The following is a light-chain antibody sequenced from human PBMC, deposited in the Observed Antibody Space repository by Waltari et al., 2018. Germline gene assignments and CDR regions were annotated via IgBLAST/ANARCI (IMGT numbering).Light chain of an antibody. J-gene: IGKJ2*01. V-gene: IGKV3-20*01. CDR1: QRLTKNY. CDR2: GAS. CDR3: QQYGSSVMYT. Sequence: VLTQSPGTRSLSPGERATLSCRASQRLTKNYLAWYQQKPGQAPRLLIYGASSRAAGIPDRFSGSGSGTDFTLTISRLEPEDFAVYYCQQYGSSVMYTFGQGTKLEIK.